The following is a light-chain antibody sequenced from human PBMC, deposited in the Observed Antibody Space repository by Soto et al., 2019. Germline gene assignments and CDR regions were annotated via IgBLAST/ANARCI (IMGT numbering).Light chain of an antibody. CDR1: SIDVGGYNY. Sequence: QSVLTQPASVSGSPGQSITISCTRTSIDVGGYNYVSWYQQHPGKAPKLMIYDVSNRPSGVSNRFSGSKSGNTASLTISGLQAEDEADYYCSSYTSSLYVFGTGTKVTVL. V-gene: IGLV2-14*01. J-gene: IGLJ1*01. CDR3: SSYTSSLYV. CDR2: DVS.